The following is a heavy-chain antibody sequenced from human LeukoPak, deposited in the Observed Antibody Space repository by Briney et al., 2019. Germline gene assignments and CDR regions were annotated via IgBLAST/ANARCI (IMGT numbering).Heavy chain of an antibody. CDR1: GFTFSDYY. V-gene: IGHV3-11*04. CDR3: ARGGITMVRGVIKPFDY. CDR2: ISYSGTTI. J-gene: IGHJ4*02. D-gene: IGHD3-10*01. Sequence: GGSLRPSCAASGFTFSDYYMSWIRQAPGKGLEWVSYISYSGTTIYYADSVKGRFTISRDNAKNSLYLQMNSLRAEDTAVYYCARGGITMVRGVIKPFDYWGQGTLVTVSS.